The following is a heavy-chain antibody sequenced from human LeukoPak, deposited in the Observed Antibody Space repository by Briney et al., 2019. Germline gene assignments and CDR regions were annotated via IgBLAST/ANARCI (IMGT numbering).Heavy chain of an antibody. CDR2: IYYSGST. V-gene: IGHV4-59*01. Sequence: TSETLSLTCTGSGGSISSYYWSWIRQPPGKGLEWIGYIYYSGSTNYNPSLKSRVTISVDTSKNQFSLKLSSVTAAETAVYYCAREGRYRYGYNEYHSYMDIWGKGTTVTVSS. CDR3: AREGRYRYGYNEYHSYMDI. D-gene: IGHD5-24*01. J-gene: IGHJ6*03. CDR1: GGSISSYY.